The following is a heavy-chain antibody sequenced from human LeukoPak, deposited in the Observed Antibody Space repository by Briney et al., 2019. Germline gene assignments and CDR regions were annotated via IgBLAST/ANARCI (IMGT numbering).Heavy chain of an antibody. CDR2: IGGHGGST. J-gene: IGHJ4*02. CDR3: AKEHSASGSVDY. D-gene: IGHD1-26*01. V-gene: IGHV3-43*02. CDR1: GFTFDAYA. Sequence: PGGSLRLSCAASGFTFDAYAMYWVRQAPGKGLECASLIGGHGGSTYYADSVRGRFTISRDNSKNSLYLQMNSLRTEDTALYYCAKEHSASGSVDYWGQGTLVTVSS.